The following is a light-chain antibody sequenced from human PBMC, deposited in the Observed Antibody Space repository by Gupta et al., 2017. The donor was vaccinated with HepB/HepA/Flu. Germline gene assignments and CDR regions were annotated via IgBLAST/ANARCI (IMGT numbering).Light chain of an antibody. CDR2: AAS. J-gene: IGKJ3*01. Sequence: DIQMTQSPSSLSASVGDRVTITCRASQSISSYLNWYQQKPGKAPKLLIDAASSLQSGVPSRFSSSGSGTDFTLTISSLQPEDFATYYYQQSYSTPLTFGPGTKVDIK. V-gene: IGKV1-39*01. CDR1: QSISSY. CDR3: QQSYSTPLT.